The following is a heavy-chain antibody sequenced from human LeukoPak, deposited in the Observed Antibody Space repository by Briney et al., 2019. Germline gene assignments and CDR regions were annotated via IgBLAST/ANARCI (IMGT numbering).Heavy chain of an antibody. CDR3: AKGPTGYSSGWNFDY. Sequence: GGSLRLSCAASGFTFSSYAMSWVRQAPGKGLEWVSAISGSGGSTYYADSVKGRFTISRDNSKNTLYLQMNSLRAEDTAVYYCAKGPTGYSSGWNFDYWGQGTLVTVSS. CDR1: GFTFSSYA. J-gene: IGHJ4*02. V-gene: IGHV3-23*01. CDR2: ISGSGGST. D-gene: IGHD6-19*01.